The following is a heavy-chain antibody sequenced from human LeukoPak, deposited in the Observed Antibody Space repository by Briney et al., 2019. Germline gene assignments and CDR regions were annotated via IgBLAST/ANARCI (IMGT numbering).Heavy chain of an antibody. V-gene: IGHV4-39*07. CDR1: GGSISSSSYY. Sequence: SETLSLTCTVSGGSISSSSYYWGWIRQPPGKGLEWIGSIYYSGSTYYNPSLKSRVTISVDTSKNQFSLKLSSVTAADTAVYYCARVRYSALYYFDYWGQGTLVTVSS. CDR2: IYYSGST. D-gene: IGHD1-1*01. CDR3: ARVRYSALYYFDY. J-gene: IGHJ4*02.